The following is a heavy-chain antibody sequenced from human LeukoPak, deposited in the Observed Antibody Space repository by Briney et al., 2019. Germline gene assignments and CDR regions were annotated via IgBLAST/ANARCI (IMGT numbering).Heavy chain of an antibody. Sequence: ASVKVSCKASGYTFTSYGISGVRQAPGQGLEWMGWISAYDGNTNYAQKLQGGVTMTTDTSTSTAYMELRSLRSDDTAVYYCARQGYCSGGSCSGDFDLWGRGTLVTVSS. CDR1: GYTFTSYG. V-gene: IGHV1-18*01. CDR3: ARQGYCSGGSCSGDFDL. D-gene: IGHD2-15*01. J-gene: IGHJ2*01. CDR2: ISAYDGNT.